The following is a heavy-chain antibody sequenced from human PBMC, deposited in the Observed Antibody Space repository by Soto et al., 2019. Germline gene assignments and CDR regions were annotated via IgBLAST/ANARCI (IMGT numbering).Heavy chain of an antibody. V-gene: IGHV3-21*01. CDR2: ISSSSSYI. CDR1: GFTFSSYS. Sequence: EVQLVESGGGLVKPGGSLRLSCAASGFTFSSYSMNWVRQAPGTGLEWVSSISSSSSYIYYADSVKGRFTISRDNAKNSLYLQMNSMRAEDTAVYYCARDSSGWPAYGMDVWGQGTTVTVSS. CDR3: ARDSSGWPAYGMDV. D-gene: IGHD6-19*01. J-gene: IGHJ6*02.